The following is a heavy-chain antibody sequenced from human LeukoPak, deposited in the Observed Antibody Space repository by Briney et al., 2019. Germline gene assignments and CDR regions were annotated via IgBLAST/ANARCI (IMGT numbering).Heavy chain of an antibody. CDR3: AREASGWGAVAGTMAFDI. J-gene: IGHJ3*02. V-gene: IGHV3-7*01. CDR1: GFTFSSYW. D-gene: IGHD6-19*01. Sequence: PGGSLRLSCAASGFTFSSYWMSWVRHAPGKGLEWVGNIKQDGSEKSYVDSVKGRFTISRDNAKNSLDLQMNSLRAEDTAVYYCAREASGWGAVAGTMAFDIWGQGTMVTVSS. CDR2: IKQDGSEK.